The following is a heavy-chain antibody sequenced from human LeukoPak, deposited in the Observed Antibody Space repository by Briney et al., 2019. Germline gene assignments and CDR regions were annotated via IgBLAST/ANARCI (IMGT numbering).Heavy chain of an antibody. CDR3: VRGNYDNRGYSNAFDI. J-gene: IGHJ3*02. D-gene: IGHD3-22*01. Sequence: PSETLSLTCTVSGGSISSYYWSWIRQPAGKGLEWIGRIYTSGSTNSNPSLKSRVTISADTSKNQFSLNLSSVTAADTAVYYCVRGNYDNRGYSNAFDIWGQGAMVTVSS. CDR1: GGSISSYY. V-gene: IGHV4-4*07. CDR2: IYTSGST.